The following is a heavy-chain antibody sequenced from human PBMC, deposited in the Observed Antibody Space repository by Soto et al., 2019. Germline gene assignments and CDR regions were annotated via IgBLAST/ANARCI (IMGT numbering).Heavy chain of an antibody. D-gene: IGHD1-1*01. V-gene: IGHV4-39*01. CDR2: IYYSGST. CDR1: GGSISTSDYY. J-gene: IGHJ5*02. CDR3: ARGTTWTLWFDP. Sequence: PSXTLSLTCTVSGGSISTSDYYWGWIRQPPGKGLEWIGSIYYSGSTYYNPSLKSRVTMSEDTSKNQFSLKLSSVAATDTAVYYCARGTTWTLWFDPLGQGTLVTVSS.